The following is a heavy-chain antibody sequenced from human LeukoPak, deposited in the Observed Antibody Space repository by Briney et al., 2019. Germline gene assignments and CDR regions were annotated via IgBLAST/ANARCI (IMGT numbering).Heavy chain of an antibody. CDR3: ARGDAAMAP. Sequence: SETLSLTCTVSGYSISSGYYWGWIRQPPGKGLEWIGTIYHSGSTYYNPSFKSRVTISVDTSKNQFSLKMRSVTDEDTALYYCARGDAAMAPWGQGTLVTVSS. V-gene: IGHV4-38-2*02. D-gene: IGHD5-18*01. J-gene: IGHJ5*02. CDR2: IYHSGST. CDR1: GYSISSGYY.